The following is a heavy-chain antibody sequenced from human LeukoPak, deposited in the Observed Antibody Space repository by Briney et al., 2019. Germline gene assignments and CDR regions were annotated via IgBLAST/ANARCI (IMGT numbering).Heavy chain of an antibody. CDR1: GGSVNGYY. CDR3: ARQPPNTASFDY. Sequence: SETLSLTCAVSGGSVNGYYWSWIRQTPGMGLEWIGYIYSSGDISYNPSLTSRLTMSVDTSNNQVSLKLSSVTAADTAVYFCARQPPNTASFDYWGQGTLVTVSS. V-gene: IGHV4-59*02. D-gene: IGHD2-21*02. J-gene: IGHJ4*02. CDR2: IYSSGDI.